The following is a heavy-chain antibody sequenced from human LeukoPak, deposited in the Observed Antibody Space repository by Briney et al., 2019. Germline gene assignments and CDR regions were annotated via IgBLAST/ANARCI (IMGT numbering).Heavy chain of an antibody. CDR2: LCWDDDK. Sequence: SPPTLVTPTQPLTLTCTFSGSSLNTTLVDVFCIRQPPAIALEWLALLCWDDDKRYSPSLKSRHAITKNTSKNQVVLTMPNMDPVDTATYYCAHRPAGTSWFDPGGRGTLVTVAS. V-gene: IGHV2-5*02. D-gene: IGHD1-7*01. CDR3: AHRPAGTSWFDP. CDR1: GSSLNTTLVD. J-gene: IGHJ5*02.